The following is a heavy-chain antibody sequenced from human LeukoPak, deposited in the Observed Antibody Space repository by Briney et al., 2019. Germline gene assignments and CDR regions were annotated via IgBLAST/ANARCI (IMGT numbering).Heavy chain of an antibody. D-gene: IGHD6-13*01. Sequence: PSETRSPTCGVSGGSISSRTYYWGWIRQPPGKGLEWIGNIYNSGSTYYNPSLKSRVTISVDTSKNQFSLKLSSVTAADTAVYYCARQAYSSNLVWFDPWGQATEITVSS. CDR3: ARQAYSSNLVWFDP. J-gene: IGHJ5*02. CDR1: GGSISSRTYY. V-gene: IGHV4-39*01. CDR2: IYNSGST.